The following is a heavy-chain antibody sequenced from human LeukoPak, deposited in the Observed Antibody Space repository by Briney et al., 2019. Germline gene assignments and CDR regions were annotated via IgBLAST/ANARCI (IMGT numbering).Heavy chain of an antibody. J-gene: IGHJ2*01. D-gene: IGHD6-25*01. CDR3: ARGPPWYFDL. CDR2: INNDGCST. CDR1: GFTFSHYW. Sequence: SGGSLRLSCAASGFTFSHYWMHWVRQVPGKGLVWVSHINNDGCSTTYADSVKGRFTLSRDNAKNALYLQMNSLRAEDTAVYYCARGPPWYFDLWGRGTLVTVSS. V-gene: IGHV3-74*01.